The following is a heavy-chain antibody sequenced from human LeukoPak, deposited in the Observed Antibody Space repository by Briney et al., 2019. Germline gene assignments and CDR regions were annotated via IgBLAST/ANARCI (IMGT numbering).Heavy chain of an antibody. CDR1: GFTFSSYA. CDR2: ISGSGGST. J-gene: IGHJ4*02. D-gene: IGHD6-19*01. Sequence: GGSLRLSCAASGFTFSSYAMSWVRQAPGKGLEWVSAISGSGGSTYYADSVKGRFTISRDNSKNTLYLQMNSLRAEDTAVYYCARGGPQYSSGWYGGVFDYWGQGTLVTVSS. CDR3: ARGGPQYSSGWYGGVFDY. V-gene: IGHV3-23*01.